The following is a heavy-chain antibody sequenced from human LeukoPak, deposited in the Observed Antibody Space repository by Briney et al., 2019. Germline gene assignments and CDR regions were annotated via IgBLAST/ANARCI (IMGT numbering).Heavy chain of an antibody. J-gene: IGHJ4*02. CDR3: TRGAGWLIDY. CDR1: DDSISDYY. CDR2: FYNSGRS. Sequence: NTSETLSLTCTVSDDSISDYYRGWIRQPPGKGLEWIGYFYNSGRSTYNPSLKSRVTISADTSKNHFSLKLNSVTTADTAVCYCTRGAGWLIDYWGQGILVTVSS. D-gene: IGHD3-16*01. V-gene: IGHV4-59*01.